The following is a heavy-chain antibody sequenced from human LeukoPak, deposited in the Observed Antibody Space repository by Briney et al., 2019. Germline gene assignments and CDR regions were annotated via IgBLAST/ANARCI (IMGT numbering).Heavy chain of an antibody. Sequence: GGSLRLSCAASGFTFSNVWMSWVRQVPGKGLEWVGRIISISGGGTSDYPAPVKGRFTISRDVSKNTVYLQMNSLKTEDTAVYYCTTHRGEWVLDSWGQGTLVTVSS. CDR3: TTHRGEWVLDS. J-gene: IGHJ4*02. CDR2: IISISGGGTS. CDR1: GFTFSNVW. V-gene: IGHV3-15*01. D-gene: IGHD3-16*01.